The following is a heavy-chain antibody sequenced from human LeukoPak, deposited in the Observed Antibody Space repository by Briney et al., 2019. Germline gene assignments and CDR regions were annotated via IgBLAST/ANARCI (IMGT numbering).Heavy chain of an antibody. CDR3: ARAPGYSYDY. V-gene: IGHV3-64D*09. Sequence: PGGSLRLSCSASGFTFSSYRMHWVRQAPGKGLEYVSAISSNGGSTYYADSVKGRFTISRDNSKNTLYLQTSSLRAEDTAVYYCARAPGYSYDYWGQGTLVTVSS. J-gene: IGHJ4*02. D-gene: IGHD5-18*01. CDR1: GFTFSSYR. CDR2: ISSNGGST.